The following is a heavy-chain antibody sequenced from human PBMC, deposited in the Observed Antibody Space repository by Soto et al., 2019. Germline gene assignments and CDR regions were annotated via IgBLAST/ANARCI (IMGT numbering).Heavy chain of an antibody. D-gene: IGHD3-22*01. V-gene: IGHV3-15*01. CDR2: IKSKTDGGTT. CDR3: TTGHYDSSGYSVRRWFQH. Sequence: PGGSLRISCAASGFTFSNACMSCVRQAPGKGLEWVGRIKSKTDGGTTDYAAPVKGRFTISRDDSKNTLYLQMNSLKTEDTAVYYCTTGHYDSSGYSVRRWFQHWGQGTLVTVSS. J-gene: IGHJ1*01. CDR1: GFTFSNAC.